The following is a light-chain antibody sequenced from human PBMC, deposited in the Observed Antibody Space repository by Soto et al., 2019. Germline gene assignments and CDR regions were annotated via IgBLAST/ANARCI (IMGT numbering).Light chain of an antibody. CDR2: ENN. J-gene: IGLJ1*01. Sequence: QSVLTQPPSVSEAPGQRVTISCTGSSSNIGAGYEAHWYQQVPGTAPKLLIYENNNRPSGVPDRFSGSKSGTSASLAITGLQAEDEAEYYCQSYDSSLSGYGFGPGTKVTVL. V-gene: IGLV1-40*01. CDR1: SSNIGAGYE. CDR3: QSYDSSLSGYG.